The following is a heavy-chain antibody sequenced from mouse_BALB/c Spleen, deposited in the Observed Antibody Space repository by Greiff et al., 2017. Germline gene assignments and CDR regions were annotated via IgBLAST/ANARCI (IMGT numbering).Heavy chain of an antibody. Sequence: QVQLQQSAAELARPGASVKMSCKASGYTFTSYTMHWVKQRPGQGLEWIGYINPSSGYTKYNQKFKDKTTLTADKSSSTAYMQLGSLTSEDSAVYYCACYYSWFAYWGQGTLVTVSA. CDR3: ACYYSWFAY. D-gene: IGHD1-1*01. V-gene: IGHV1-4*02. CDR1: GYTFTSYT. J-gene: IGHJ3*01. CDR2: INPSSGYT.